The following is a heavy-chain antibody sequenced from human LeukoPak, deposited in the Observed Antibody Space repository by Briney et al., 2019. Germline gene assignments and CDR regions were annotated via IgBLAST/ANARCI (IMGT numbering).Heavy chain of an antibody. D-gene: IGHD6-19*01. Sequence: RGSLRLSCAASGFTFSSYAMHWVRQAPGKGLEWVAVISYDGSNKYYADSVKGRFTISRDNSKNTLYLQMNSLRAEDTAVYYCAKDRSSLKWLVQGGRDYGMDVWGQGTTVTVSS. J-gene: IGHJ6*02. V-gene: IGHV3-30-3*01. CDR1: GFTFSSYA. CDR3: AKDRSSLKWLVQGGRDYGMDV. CDR2: ISYDGSNK.